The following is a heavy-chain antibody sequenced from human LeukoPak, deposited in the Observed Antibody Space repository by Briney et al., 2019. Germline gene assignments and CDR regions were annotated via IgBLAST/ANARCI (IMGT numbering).Heavy chain of an antibody. CDR1: GYSFTNYW. D-gene: IGHD2-2*01. J-gene: IGHJ3*02. V-gene: IGHV5-51*01. CDR2: IYPGDSDT. Sequence: GESLKISCKGSGYSFTNYWIGWVRQVPGKGLEWMGIIYPGDSDTRYSPSFQGQVSISADKSISTAYLQWSSLKASDTAMYYCARRPNQHCSSTSCYAFDIWGQGTMVTVSS. CDR3: ARRPNQHCSSTSCYAFDI.